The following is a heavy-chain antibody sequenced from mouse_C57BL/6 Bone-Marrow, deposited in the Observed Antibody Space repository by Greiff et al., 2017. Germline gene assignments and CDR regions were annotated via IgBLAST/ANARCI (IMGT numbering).Heavy chain of an antibody. Sequence: VQLKESGGDLVKPGGSLKLSCAASGFTFSSYGMSWVRQTPDKRLEWVATISSGGRYTYYPDSVKGRFTISRDNAKPTLYLHMSSLKSEDTAMYYCARPPTVVTDWYFDVWGTGTTVTVSS. CDR3: ARPPTVVTDWYFDV. V-gene: IGHV5-6*01. CDR1: GFTFSSYG. CDR2: ISSGGRYT. J-gene: IGHJ1*03. D-gene: IGHD1-1*01.